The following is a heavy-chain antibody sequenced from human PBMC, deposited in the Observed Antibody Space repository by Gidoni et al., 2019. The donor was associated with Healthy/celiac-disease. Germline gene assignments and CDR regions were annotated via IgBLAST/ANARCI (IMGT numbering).Heavy chain of an antibody. D-gene: IGHD3-10*01. V-gene: IGHV3-33*01. CDR1: GFTFSSYG. Sequence: QVQLVESGGGVVQPGRSLRRSCAASGFTFSSYGMHWVRQAPGKGLEWVAVIWYDGSNKYYADSVKGRFTISRDNSKNTLYLQMNSLRAEDTAVYYCARDRITMVRGVIWGAFDIWGQGTMVTVSS. J-gene: IGHJ3*02. CDR2: IWYDGSNK. CDR3: ARDRITMVRGVIWGAFDI.